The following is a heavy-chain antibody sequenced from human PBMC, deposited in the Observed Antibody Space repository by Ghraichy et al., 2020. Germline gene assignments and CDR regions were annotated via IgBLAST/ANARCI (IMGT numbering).Heavy chain of an antibody. CDR1: GGSISSGNW. V-gene: IGHV4-4*02. CDR3: AREGGILLETSLEDAFFDL. D-gene: IGHD1-1*01. CDR2: IYETGTT. J-gene: IGHJ2*01. Sequence: SETLSLTCAVSGGSISSGNWWSWVRQPPGKGLEWIGEIYETGTTNYNPSLKSRVTISLDKSKNQLSLKLTSVTAADTAVYYCAREGGILLETSLEDAFFDLWGRGPLVTVSS.